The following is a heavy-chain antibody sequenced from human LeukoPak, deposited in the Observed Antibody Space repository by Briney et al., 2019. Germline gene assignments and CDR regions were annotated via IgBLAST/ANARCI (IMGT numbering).Heavy chain of an antibody. CDR3: ASRITGTTSDAFDI. Sequence: GGXXKISCKGSGSRFTSYWIGGVRQMHGKGLEGMGIIYPGDYDTRYRQSFQGQVTISADKSISTAYLQWSSLKASDTAMYYCASRITGTTSDAFDIWGQGTMVTVSS. D-gene: IGHD1-7*01. J-gene: IGHJ3*02. CDR1: GSRFTSYW. CDR2: IYPGDYDT. V-gene: IGHV5-51*01.